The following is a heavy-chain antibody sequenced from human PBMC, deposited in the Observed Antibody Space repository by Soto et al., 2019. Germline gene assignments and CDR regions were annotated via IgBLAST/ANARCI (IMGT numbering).Heavy chain of an antibody. CDR2: IYYTGST. J-gene: IGHJ4*02. CDR1: GVSISSITYY. CDR3: AREDGYSYGLFDY. D-gene: IGHD5-18*01. V-gene: IGHV4-39*02. Sequence: QLQLQESGPGLVAPSETLSLTCTVSGVSISSITYYWGWIRQPPGKGLEWIGNIYYTGSTYNNPYLKSRFTISVDTSKNQFSLKLSSVTAADTAVYYCAREDGYSYGLFDYWGQGTLVTVSS.